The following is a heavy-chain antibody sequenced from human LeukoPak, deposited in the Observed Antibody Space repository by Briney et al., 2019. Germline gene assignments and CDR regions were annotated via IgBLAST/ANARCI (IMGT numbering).Heavy chain of an antibody. J-gene: IGHJ6*03. CDR2: MNPNSGNT. CDR1: GYTFTSYD. V-gene: IGHV1-8*03. CDR3: ARGRGGYSYEAYYYYYMDV. Sequence: ASVKVSCKASGYTFTSYDIIWVRQATGQGLEWMGWMNPNSGNTGYAQKFQGRVTITRNTSISTPYMVLSSLRSEDTAVYYCARGRGGYSYEAYYYYYMDVWGKGTTVTVSS. D-gene: IGHD5-18*01.